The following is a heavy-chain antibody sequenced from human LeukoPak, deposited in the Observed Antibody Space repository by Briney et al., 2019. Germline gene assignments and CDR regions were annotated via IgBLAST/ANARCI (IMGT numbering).Heavy chain of an antibody. J-gene: IGHJ4*02. V-gene: IGHV3-30-3*01. CDR3: ASSPYYDILTVIAGDNYYFDY. CDR1: GFTFSSYA. CDR2: ISYDGSNK. D-gene: IGHD3-9*01. Sequence: GGSLRLSCAASGFTFSSYAMHWVRQAPGKGLEWVAVISYDGSNKYYADSVKGRFTISRDNSKNTLYLQMNSLRAEDTAVYYCASSPYYDILTVIAGDNYYFDYWGQGTLVTVSS.